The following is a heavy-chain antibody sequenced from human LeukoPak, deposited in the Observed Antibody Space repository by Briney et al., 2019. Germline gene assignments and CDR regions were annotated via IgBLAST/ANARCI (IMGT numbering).Heavy chain of an antibody. J-gene: IGHJ4*02. V-gene: IGHV3-30-3*01. CDR3: VRVPARASSAFYYFDY. CDR1: GFTFNTYA. CDR2: ISYDGINI. Sequence: GGSLRLSCTASGFTFNTYAMHWVRQTPGMGLEWVAVISYDGINIYYLDSVKGRFTISRDNSNNTLYLQITSLRPEDTAVYYCVRVPARASSAFYYFDYWGQGTLSPSPQ. D-gene: IGHD3-22*01.